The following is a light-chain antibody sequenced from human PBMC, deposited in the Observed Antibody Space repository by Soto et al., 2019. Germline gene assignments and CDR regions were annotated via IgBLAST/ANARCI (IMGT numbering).Light chain of an antibody. CDR2: KAS. Sequence: DIQMTQSPSTLSASVGDRVTITCLARQSISSWLAWYQQKPGKAPKLLIYKASSLESGDPSRFSGSGAGTEFTLFSTSLQPDDFATYYCRQYIYYWTFGQGTKVEIK. CDR3: RQYIYYWT. V-gene: IGKV1-5*03. CDR1: QSISSW. J-gene: IGKJ1*01.